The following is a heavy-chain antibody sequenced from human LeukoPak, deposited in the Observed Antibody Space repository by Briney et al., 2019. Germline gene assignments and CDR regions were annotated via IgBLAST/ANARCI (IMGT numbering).Heavy chain of an antibody. D-gene: IGHD1-20*01. J-gene: IGHJ6*03. V-gene: IGHV3-30*18. CDR2: ISYDSGGS. CDR3: AKDGVNWYDSEGHHLMCSDMDV. CDR1: GFTFSNYG. Sequence: GGSLRLSCVTSGFTFSNYGMHWVRHLPGKGLEWVAVISYDSGGSYHVDSVKGRFIISRDNSKNTLYLQMNSLRVEDTAVYYCAKDGVNWYDSEGHHLMCSDMDVWGKGNTVTVSS.